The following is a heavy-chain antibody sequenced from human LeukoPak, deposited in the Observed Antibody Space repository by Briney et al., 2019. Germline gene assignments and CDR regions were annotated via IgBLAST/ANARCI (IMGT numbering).Heavy chain of an antibody. Sequence: GGSLRLSCSGSGFTFTNYAIHWVRQAPGKGLEWVAVVSYHGVDKYYADSVRGRFAISRDFSRNTVDLQMNGLRDEDTAVYYCAKMRGSGSYYYYGMDVWGQGTTVTVSS. D-gene: IGHD3-10*01. CDR1: GFTFTNYA. CDR3: AKMRGSGSYYYYGMDV. V-gene: IGHV3-30-3*02. J-gene: IGHJ6*02. CDR2: VSYHGVDK.